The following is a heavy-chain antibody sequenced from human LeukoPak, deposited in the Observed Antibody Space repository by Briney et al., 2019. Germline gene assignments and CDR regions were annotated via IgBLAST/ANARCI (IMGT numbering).Heavy chain of an antibody. D-gene: IGHD3-10*01. CDR3: TTDRLWFGDFYFDH. J-gene: IGHJ4*02. Sequence: PGGSLRLSCAASGFTFSNAWMSWVRQAPGKGLEWVGRIKSKTDVGTTNYAAPVKGRFTISRDDSKNTLYLQMNSLKTEDTAVYFCTTDRLWFGDFYFDHWGQGTLVTVSS. V-gene: IGHV3-15*01. CDR2: IKSKTDVGTT. CDR1: GFTFSNAW.